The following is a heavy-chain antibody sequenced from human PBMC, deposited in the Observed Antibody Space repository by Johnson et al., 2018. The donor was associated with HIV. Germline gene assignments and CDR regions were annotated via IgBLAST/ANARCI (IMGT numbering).Heavy chain of an antibody. CDR2: ISYDGTNT. J-gene: IGHJ3*02. Sequence: QVQLVESGGGLVQPGGSLRLSCAASGFTFSNAWMSWVRQAPGKGLEWVAVISYDGTNTYYADSVRGRFTISRDNSRNTVSLQMIILRPKDTAVYYCTRWGSTVALDIWGQGTMVIVSS. D-gene: IGHD3-16*01. CDR1: GFTFSNAW. V-gene: IGHV3-30*14. CDR3: TRWGSTVALDI.